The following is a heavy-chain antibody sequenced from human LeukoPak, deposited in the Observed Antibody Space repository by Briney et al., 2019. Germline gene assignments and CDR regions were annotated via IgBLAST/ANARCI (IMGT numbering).Heavy chain of an antibody. CDR1: GYSFTSNW. CDR3: AKEGTTVVRRGYGMDV. V-gene: IGHV5-51*01. D-gene: IGHD4-23*01. Sequence: GESLKISCKGSGYSFTSNWIAWVRQMPGKGLGWMGIIYPGDSDTRYSPSFQGQVTISADKSISTTYLQWSSLKASDTAMYYCAKEGTTVVRRGYGMDVWGQGTSVTVS. J-gene: IGHJ6*02. CDR2: IYPGDSDT.